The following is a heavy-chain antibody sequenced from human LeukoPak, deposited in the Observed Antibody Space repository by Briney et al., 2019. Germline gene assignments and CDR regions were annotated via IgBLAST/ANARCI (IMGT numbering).Heavy chain of an antibody. D-gene: IGHD1-26*01. CDR3: ARDTQKWELPQYYFDY. J-gene: IGHJ4*02. CDR2: INPNSGGT. V-gene: IGHV1-2*02. Sequence: ASVKVSCKASGYTFTGYYMHWVRQAPGQGLEWMGWINPNSGGTNYAQKFQGRVTMTRDTSISTAYMELSRLRSDDTAVYYCARDTQKWELPQYYFDYWGQGTLVTVSS. CDR1: GYTFTGYY.